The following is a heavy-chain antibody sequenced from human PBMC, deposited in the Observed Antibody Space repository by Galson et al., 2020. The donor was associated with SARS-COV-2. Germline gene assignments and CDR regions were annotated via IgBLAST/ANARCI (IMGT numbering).Heavy chain of an antibody. Sequence: SETLSLTCTVSGGSISSGGYYWSWIRQHPGKGLEWIGYIYYSGSTYYNPSLKSRVTISVDTSKNQFSLKLSSVTAADTAVYYCARDLVPDYYDSSGYFYGMDVWGQGTTVTVSS. CDR1: GGSISSGGYY. CDR2: IYYSGST. CDR3: ARDLVPDYYDSSGYFYGMDV. V-gene: IGHV4-31*03. J-gene: IGHJ6*02. D-gene: IGHD3-22*01.